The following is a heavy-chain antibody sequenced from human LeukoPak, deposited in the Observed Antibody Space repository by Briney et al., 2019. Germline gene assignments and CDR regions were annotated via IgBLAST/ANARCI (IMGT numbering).Heavy chain of an antibody. Sequence: SETLSLTCTVSGGSIHSYWSWIRQPAGKGLEWIGRISGSGTITYNPALQSRLTISIDTSKNQFSLKLMPVTAADTAVYYCARDSGTTGEVKFDPWGQGTLVTVSS. J-gene: IGHJ5*02. CDR3: ARDSGTTGEVKFDP. CDR1: GGSIHSY. CDR2: ISGSGTI. D-gene: IGHD3-10*01. V-gene: IGHV4-4*07.